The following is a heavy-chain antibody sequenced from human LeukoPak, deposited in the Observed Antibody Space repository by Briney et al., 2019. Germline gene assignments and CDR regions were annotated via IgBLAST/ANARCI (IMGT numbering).Heavy chain of an antibody. CDR1: GYTFTSCD. CDR3: ARRRKYSYGYDAFDI. Sequence: ASVKVSCKASGYTFTSCDINWVRQATGQGLEWMGWMNPNSGNTGYAQKFQGRVTMTRNTSISTACMELSSLRSEDTAVYYCARRRKYSYGYDAFDIWGQGTMVTVSS. J-gene: IGHJ3*02. CDR2: MNPNSGNT. D-gene: IGHD5-18*01. V-gene: IGHV1-8*01.